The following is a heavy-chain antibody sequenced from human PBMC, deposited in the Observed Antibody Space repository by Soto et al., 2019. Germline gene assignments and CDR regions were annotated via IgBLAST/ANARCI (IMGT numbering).Heavy chain of an antibody. D-gene: IGHD2-15*01. Sequence: ASVKVSCKASGYKFTTYFIHWVRQAPGQGLEWMGMIHPSGDTGYAQKFRGGVTMTIDTSTTTASMELRNLTSEDTAVYFSVRGYCTTSPCSGDFQFWGQGTLVTVSS. CDR1: GYKFTTYF. CDR2: IHPSGDT. V-gene: IGHV1-46*01. CDR3: VRGYCTTSPCSGDFQF. J-gene: IGHJ1*01.